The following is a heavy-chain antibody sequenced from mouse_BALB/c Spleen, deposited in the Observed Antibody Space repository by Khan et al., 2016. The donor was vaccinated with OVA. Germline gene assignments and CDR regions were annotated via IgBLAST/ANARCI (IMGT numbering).Heavy chain of an antibody. D-gene: IGHD1-1*01. CDR1: GFTFSTYG. J-gene: IGHJ3*01. V-gene: IGHV5-6*01. Sequence: EVELVESGGDLVKPGGSLKLSCAASGFTFSTYGMSWVRQTPDKRLEWVATVSTGGGYTYSPDSVKGRFTISRDNAKNTLYLQMNGMKCEDTAMFYCTRLAYYYDSEGFAYWGQGTLVTVSA. CDR3: TRLAYYYDSEGFAY. CDR2: VSTGGGYT.